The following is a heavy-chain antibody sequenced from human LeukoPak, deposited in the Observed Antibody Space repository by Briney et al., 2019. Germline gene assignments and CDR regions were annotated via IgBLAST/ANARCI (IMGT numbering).Heavy chain of an antibody. Sequence: PSETLSLTCTVSGGSISSGDYYWSWIHQPPGTGLEWIGYIYYSGSTYYNPSLKSRVTISVDTSKNQFSLKLSSVTAADTAVYYCAFEGGFTAGFDYWGQGTLVTVSS. D-gene: IGHD3-16*01. CDR1: GGSISSGDYY. J-gene: IGHJ4*02. CDR3: AFEGGFTAGFDY. CDR2: IYYSGST. V-gene: IGHV4-30-4*01.